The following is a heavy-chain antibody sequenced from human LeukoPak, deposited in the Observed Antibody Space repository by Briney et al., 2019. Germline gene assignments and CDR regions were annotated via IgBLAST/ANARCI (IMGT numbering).Heavy chain of an antibody. CDR2: INHSGST. CDR3: ARGRGSSSWYGAYYFDY. V-gene: IGHV4-34*01. Sequence: SETLSLTCAVYGGSFSGYYWSWIRQPPGKGLEWIGEINHSGSTNYNPSLKSRVTISVDTSKNRFSLKLSSVTAADTAVYYCARGRGSSSWYGAYYFDYWGQGTLVTVSS. D-gene: IGHD6-13*01. CDR1: GGSFSGYY. J-gene: IGHJ4*02.